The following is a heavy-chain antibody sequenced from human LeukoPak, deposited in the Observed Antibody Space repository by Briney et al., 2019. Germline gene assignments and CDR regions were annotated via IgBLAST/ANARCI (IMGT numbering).Heavy chain of an antibody. CDR3: ARGYSNYPNY. CDR1: GGSFSGYY. CDR2: INHSGST. D-gene: IGHD4-11*01. J-gene: IGHJ4*02. Sequence: PSETLSHTCAVYGGSFSGYYWSWIRQPPGKGLEWIGEINHSGSTNYNPSLKSRVTISVDTSKNQFSLKLSSVTAADTAVYYCARGYSNYPNYWGQGTLVTVSS. V-gene: IGHV4-34*01.